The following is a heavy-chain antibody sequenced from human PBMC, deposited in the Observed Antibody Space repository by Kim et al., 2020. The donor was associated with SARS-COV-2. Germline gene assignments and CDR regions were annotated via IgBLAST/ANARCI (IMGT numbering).Heavy chain of an antibody. CDR3: ARYYRPCGGDCYFSYYYMDV. CDR2: IYYSGST. CDR1: GGSISSYY. Sequence: SETLSLTCTVSGGSISSYYWSWIRQPPGKGLEWIGYIYYSGSTNYNPSLKSRVTISVDTSKNQFSLKLSSVTAADTAVYYCARYYRPCGGDCYFSYYYMDVWGKGTTVTVSS. J-gene: IGHJ6*03. D-gene: IGHD2-21*02. V-gene: IGHV4-59*08.